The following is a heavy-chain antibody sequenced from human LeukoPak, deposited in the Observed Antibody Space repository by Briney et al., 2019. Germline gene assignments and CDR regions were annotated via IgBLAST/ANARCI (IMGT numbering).Heavy chain of an antibody. CDR3: ARDPGGLLDAFDI. CDR1: GGSISSSSYY. Sequence: PSETLSLTCTVSGGSISSSSYYWGWIRQPPGKGLEWIGSIYYSGSTYYNPSLKSRVTISADTSKNQFSLKLSSVTAADTAVYYCARDPGGLLDAFDIWGQGTMVTVSS. D-gene: IGHD1-26*01. CDR2: IYYSGST. J-gene: IGHJ3*02. V-gene: IGHV4-39*07.